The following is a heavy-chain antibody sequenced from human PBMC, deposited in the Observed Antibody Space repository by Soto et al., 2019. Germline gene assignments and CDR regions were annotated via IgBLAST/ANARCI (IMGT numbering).Heavy chain of an antibody. V-gene: IGHV3-9*01. Sequence: GGSLRLSCVASGFTFDDYAIHWVRQTLGKGLEWVSGLTWNGEVLGYADSVKGRFTISRDNAKNSLYLEMNSLRPEDTALYYCVKDSESSGYLTHLDYWGQGTLVT. CDR3: VKDSESSGYLTHLDY. D-gene: IGHD3-22*01. J-gene: IGHJ4*02. CDR2: LTWNGEVL. CDR1: GFTFDDYA.